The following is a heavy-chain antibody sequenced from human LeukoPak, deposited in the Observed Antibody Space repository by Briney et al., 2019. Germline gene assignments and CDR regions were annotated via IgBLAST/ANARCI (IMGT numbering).Heavy chain of an antibody. CDR2: ISSSTSTI. CDR3: ASGSRRFDY. V-gene: IGHV3-48*01. Sequence: GGSLRLSCAASGLTFSPYSMNWVRQAPGKGLEWVSYISSSTSTINYADSVKGRFTMSRDNAKNSLYLQMNSLRAEDTAVYYCASGSRRFDYWGQGTLVTVSS. D-gene: IGHD5-12*01. CDR1: GLTFSPYS. J-gene: IGHJ4*02.